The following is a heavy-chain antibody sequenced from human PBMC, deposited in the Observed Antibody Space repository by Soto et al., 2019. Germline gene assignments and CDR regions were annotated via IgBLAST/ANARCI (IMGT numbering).Heavy chain of an antibody. CDR1: GGSFSGYY. CDR3: ARGSNGDFDY. V-gene: IGHV4-34*01. Sequence: PSETLSLTCAVYGGSFSGYYWSWIRQPPGKGLEWIGEINHSGSTNYNPSLKSRVTISVDTSKNQFPLKLSSVTAADTAVYYCARGSNGDFDYWGQGTLVTVSS. D-gene: IGHD4-17*01. CDR2: INHSGST. J-gene: IGHJ4*02.